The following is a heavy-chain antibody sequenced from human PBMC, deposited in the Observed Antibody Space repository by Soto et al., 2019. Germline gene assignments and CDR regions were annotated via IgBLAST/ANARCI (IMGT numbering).Heavy chain of an antibody. D-gene: IGHD2-15*01. CDR3: AASIVVVVAATGGMDV. CDR1: GFTFTSSA. CDR2: IVVGSGNT. Sequence: SVKVSCKASGFTFTSSAMQWVRQARGQRLEWIGWIVVGSGNTNYAQKFQERVTITRDMSTSTAYMELSSLRSEDTAVYYCAASIVVVVAATGGMDVWGQGTTVTVSS. V-gene: IGHV1-58*02. J-gene: IGHJ6*02.